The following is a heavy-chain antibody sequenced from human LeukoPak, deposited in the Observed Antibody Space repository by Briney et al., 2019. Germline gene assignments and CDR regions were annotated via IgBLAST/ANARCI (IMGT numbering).Heavy chain of an antibody. J-gene: IGHJ6*02. D-gene: IGHD3-3*01. V-gene: IGHV4-39*07. Sequence: SETLSLTCTVSGGSISSSSYYWGWIRQPPGKGLEWIGSIYYSGSTYYNPSLKSRVTISVDTSKNQFSLKLSSVTAADTAVYYCLSVLRFLQRGLDPWGQGTTATVSS. CDR1: GGSISSSSYY. CDR2: IYYSGST. CDR3: LSVLRFLQRGLDP.